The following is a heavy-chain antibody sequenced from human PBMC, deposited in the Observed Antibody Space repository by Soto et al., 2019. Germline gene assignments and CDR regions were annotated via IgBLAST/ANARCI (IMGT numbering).Heavy chain of an antibody. Sequence: GGSLRLSCAASGFSFSSYGMHWVRQAPGRGLEWVTVISNDGNRKYYGESVKGRFSVSRDNDRDTVYLQMNGLRPEDTGVYYCAKDRRQLSALDMWGQGTTVTVSS. CDR1: GFSFSSYG. CDR3: AKDRRQLSALDM. CDR2: ISNDGNRK. V-gene: IGHV3-30*18. J-gene: IGHJ3*02. D-gene: IGHD6-6*01.